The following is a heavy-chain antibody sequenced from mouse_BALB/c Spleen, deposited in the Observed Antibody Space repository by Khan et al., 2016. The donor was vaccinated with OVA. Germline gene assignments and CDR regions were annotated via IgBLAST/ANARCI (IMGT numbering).Heavy chain of an antibody. CDR3: ARQPYYHYNIMDY. J-gene: IGHJ4*01. V-gene: IGHV2-6-1*01. D-gene: IGHD2-10*01. Sequence: VQLQESGPGLAAPSQSLSITCTISGFSLTNYGVHWVRQPPGKGLEWLVVIWNDGTTTYNSSLKSNLTISKANSQCQVFLKMNSLQTDDTAIYVCARQPYYHYNIMDYWGQGTSVTVSS. CDR2: IWNDGTT. CDR1: GFSLTNYG.